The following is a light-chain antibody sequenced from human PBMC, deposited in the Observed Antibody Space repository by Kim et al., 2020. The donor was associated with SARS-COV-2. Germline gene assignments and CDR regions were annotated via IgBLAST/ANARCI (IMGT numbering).Light chain of an antibody. Sequence: QSITTSCTGTSSDFGSYNYVSWYQQHPGKAPNLMIYDVSNRPSGVSNRFSGSKSGNTASLTISGLQAEDEADYYCSSYTSSSTPVVFGGGTQLTVL. CDR2: DVS. CDR1: SSDFGSYNY. CDR3: SSYTSSSTPVV. V-gene: IGLV2-14*03. J-gene: IGLJ2*01.